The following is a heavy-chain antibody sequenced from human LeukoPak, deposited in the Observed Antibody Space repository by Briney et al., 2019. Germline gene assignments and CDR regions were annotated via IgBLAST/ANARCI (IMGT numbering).Heavy chain of an antibody. CDR2: INHSGST. CDR1: GGSFRGYY. V-gene: IGHV4-34*01. D-gene: IGHD4-11*01. J-gene: IGHJ4*02. Sequence: PSETLSLTCAVYGGSFRGYYWSWIRQPPGKGLEWIGEINHSGSTNYNPSLKSRVTISVDTSKNQFSLKLSSVTAADTAVYYCARGEGPYSNYGYWGQGTLVTVSS. CDR3: ARGEGPYSNYGY.